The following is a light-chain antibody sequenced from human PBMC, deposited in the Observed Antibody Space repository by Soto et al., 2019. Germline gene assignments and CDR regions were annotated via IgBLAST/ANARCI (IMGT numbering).Light chain of an antibody. V-gene: IGLV2-14*01. CDR2: EVS. CDR3: SSYTSSVTLV. J-gene: IGLJ2*01. Sequence: QSALTQPASVSGSPGQSITISCTGTSSDVGGYNFVSWYQQHPGKAPKLMIYEVSNRPSGVSYRFSGSKSGNTASLTISGLQAEDEADHYCSSYTSSVTLVFGGGTKLTVL. CDR1: SSDVGGYNF.